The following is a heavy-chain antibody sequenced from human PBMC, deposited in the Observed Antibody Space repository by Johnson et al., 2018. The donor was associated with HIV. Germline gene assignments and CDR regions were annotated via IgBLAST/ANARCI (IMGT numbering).Heavy chain of an antibody. Sequence: VQLVESGGGLVQPGGSLRLSCAASGFTFSSSWMHWVCQAPEKGLEWVADIKCDGSEKYYVDSVKGRFTISRDNSKNTLYLQMNSLRAEDTAVYYCARGGEQDYGDYSWSDDAFDIWGQGTMVTVSS. CDR3: ARGGEQDYGDYSWSDDAFDI. CDR2: IKCDGSEK. J-gene: IGHJ3*02. CDR1: GFTFSSSW. V-gene: IGHV3-52*01. D-gene: IGHD4-17*01.